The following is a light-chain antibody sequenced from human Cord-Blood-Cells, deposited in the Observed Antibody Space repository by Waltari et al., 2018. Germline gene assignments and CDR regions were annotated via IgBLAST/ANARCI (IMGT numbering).Light chain of an antibody. Sequence: QPALPQPASVSGSPGQSITISCTGTSSDVGSYNLVSWYQHHPGKAPKLMIDEGSKRPSGVSNRFSGSKSGNTASLTISGLQAEDEADYYCCSYAGSSTFVFGTGTKVTVL. J-gene: IGLJ1*01. V-gene: IGLV2-23*03. CDR2: EGS. CDR1: SSDVGSYNL. CDR3: CSYAGSSTFV.